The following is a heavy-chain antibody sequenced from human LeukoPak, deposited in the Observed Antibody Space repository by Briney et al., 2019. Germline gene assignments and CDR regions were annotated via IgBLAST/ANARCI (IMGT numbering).Heavy chain of an antibody. D-gene: IGHD2-15*01. CDR1: GGTFSSYA. J-gene: IGHJ5*02. Sequence: ASVKVSCKASGGTFSSYAISWVRQAPGQGLEWMGRIIPIFGTANYAQKFQGRVTITTDESTSTAYMELSSLRPEDTAVYYCARDAGYDIVVVVAATPDQWFDPWGQGTLVTVSS. V-gene: IGHV1-69*05. CDR2: IIPIFGTA. CDR3: ARDAGYDIVVVVAATPDQWFDP.